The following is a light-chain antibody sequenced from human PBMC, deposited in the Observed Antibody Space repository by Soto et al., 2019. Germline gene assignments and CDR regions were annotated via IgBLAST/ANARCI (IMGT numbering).Light chain of an antibody. CDR2: AAS. J-gene: IGKJ1*01. CDR3: QQSYSTLRWT. Sequence: DIHMTQSPSSLSASVGDRVTITCRASQSISTYLNCYQQKPGKAPKLLIYAASSLQPGVPSRFSGSGSGTDFTLTITSLQPEDFATYSCQQSYSTLRWTFGQGNKVEIK. CDR1: QSISTY. V-gene: IGKV1-39*01.